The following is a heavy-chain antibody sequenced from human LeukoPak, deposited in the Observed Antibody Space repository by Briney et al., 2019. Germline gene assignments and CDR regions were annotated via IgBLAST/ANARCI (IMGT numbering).Heavy chain of an antibody. CDR3: ARSGWFGELTPFDY. CDR1: GGSFSGYY. CDR2: INHSGST. J-gene: IGHJ4*02. D-gene: IGHD3-10*01. V-gene: IGHV4-34*01. Sequence: SETLSLTCAVYGGSFSGYYWSWIRQPPGKGLEWIGEINHSGSTNYNPSLKSRVTISVDTSKNQFSLKLSSVTAADTAVYYCARSGWFGELTPFDYWGQGTLSPSPQ.